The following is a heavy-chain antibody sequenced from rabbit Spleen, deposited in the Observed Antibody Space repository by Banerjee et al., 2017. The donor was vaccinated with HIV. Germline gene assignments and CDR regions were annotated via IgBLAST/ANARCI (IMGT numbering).Heavy chain of an antibody. CDR1: GFSFSSSYY. CDR2: IYGGSSGST. J-gene: IGHJ6*01. V-gene: IGHV1S40*01. D-gene: IGHD8-1*01. Sequence: QSLEESGGDLVKPGASPTLTCTASGFSFSSSYYMCWVRQAPGKGLEWIGCIYGGSSGSTYYARWAKGRFTISKTSSTTVTLQMTSLTAADTATYFCARDSGSSFSSYGMDLWGPGTLVTVS. CDR3: ARDSGSSFSSYGMDL.